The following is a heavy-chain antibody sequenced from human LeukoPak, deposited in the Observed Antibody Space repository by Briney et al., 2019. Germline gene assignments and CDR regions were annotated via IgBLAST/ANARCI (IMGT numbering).Heavy chain of an antibody. V-gene: IGHV3-21*01. D-gene: IGHD6-13*01. CDR3: ARGPGAAAIGYFDY. Sequence: PGGSLGLFCAASGFTFSSYNMNWVRQAPGKGLEWVSSISSSSSYIYYADSVKGRFTISRDNAKNSLYLQMNSLRAEDTAVYYCARGPGAAAIGYFDYWGAGALWTVSS. CDR2: ISSSSSYI. J-gene: IGHJ4*03. CDR1: GFTFSSYN.